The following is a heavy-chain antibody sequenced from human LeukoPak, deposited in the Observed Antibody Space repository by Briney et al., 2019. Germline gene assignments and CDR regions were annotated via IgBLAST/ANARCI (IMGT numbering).Heavy chain of an antibody. CDR1: GFTFGDYA. D-gene: IGHD5-12*01. CDR3: TRRDIVATIDYFDY. V-gene: IGHV3-49*04. Sequence: GGSLRLSCTASGFTFGDYAMSWVRQAPGKGLEWVGFIRSKAYGGTTEYAASVKGRFTISREDSKSIAYLQMDSLKTEDTAVYYCTRRDIVATIDYFDYWGQGTLVTVSS. CDR2: IRSKAYGGTT. J-gene: IGHJ4*02.